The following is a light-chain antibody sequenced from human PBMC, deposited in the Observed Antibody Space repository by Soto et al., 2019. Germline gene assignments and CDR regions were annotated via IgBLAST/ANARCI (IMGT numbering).Light chain of an antibody. V-gene: IGLV4-69*01. CDR2: LNSDGSH. Sequence: QLVLTQSPSASASLGDSVKLTCTLSSGHSNYAIAWHQQQSEKGPRYLMKLNSDGSHSKGDGIPDRFSGSSSGAERYLTVSSLQYEDEADYYCQTWGSGIVVFGGGTKLTVL. CDR3: QTWGSGIVV. CDR1: SGHSNYA. J-gene: IGLJ2*01.